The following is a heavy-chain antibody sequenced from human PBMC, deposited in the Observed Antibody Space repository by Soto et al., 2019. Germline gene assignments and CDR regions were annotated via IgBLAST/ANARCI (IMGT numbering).Heavy chain of an antibody. J-gene: IGHJ6*03. V-gene: IGHV4-59*08. CDR2: IYSSGNH. CDR3: ARHKGDLSTPYTFYYYMGV. CDR1: GASISGYY. Sequence: QVQLQESGPGLVNSSGTLSLTCTVSGASISGYYWSLIRQAPGKGLEWIGYIYSSGNHNSNLSLRRRGTRSVDTTKNQFSLRLRSVTAAETAVYFCARHKGDLSTPYTFYYYMGVWGKGTRVTVSS. D-gene: IGHD2-15*01.